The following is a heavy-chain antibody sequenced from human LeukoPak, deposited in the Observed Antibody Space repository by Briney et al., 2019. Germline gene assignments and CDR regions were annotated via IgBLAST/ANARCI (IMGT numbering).Heavy chain of an antibody. Sequence: SETLSLTCTVSGGSISSYYWSWIRQPPGRRLEWIGHIYYSGSTNYNPSLKSRVTMSVDTSKKQFSLKLNSVTAADTAVYYCATYEQQLAFDNWGQGTPVTVSS. V-gene: IGHV4-59*12. J-gene: IGHJ4*02. CDR3: ATYEQQLAFDN. D-gene: IGHD6-13*01. CDR1: GGSISSYY. CDR2: IYYSGST.